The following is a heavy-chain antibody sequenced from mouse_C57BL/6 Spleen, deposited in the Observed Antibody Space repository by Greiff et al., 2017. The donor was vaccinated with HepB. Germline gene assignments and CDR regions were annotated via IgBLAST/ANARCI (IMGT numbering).Heavy chain of an antibody. V-gene: IGHV5-17*01. CDR2: ISSGSSTI. CDR3: AIDSSGYFDY. J-gene: IGHJ2*01. Sequence: EVHLVESGGGLVKPGGSLKLSCAASGFTFSDDGMHWVRQAPEKGLEWVAYISSGSSTIYYADTVKGRFTISRDNAKNTLFLQMTSLRYEGTAMYYCAIDSSGYFDYWGQGTTLTVSS. D-gene: IGHD3-2*02. CDR1: GFTFSDDG.